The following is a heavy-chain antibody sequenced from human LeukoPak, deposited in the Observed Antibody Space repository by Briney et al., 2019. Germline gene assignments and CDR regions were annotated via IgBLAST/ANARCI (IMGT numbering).Heavy chain of an antibody. CDR1: GLTFSDYY. CDR3: ARGGFCSSTSCYTNGPIDF. Sequence: PGGSLRLSCAASGLTFSDYYMTWIRQAPGKGLEWVSYIDSSGSTRYYADSVKGRFTISRDNAESSLYLQMNSLRAEDTAVYYCARGGFCSSTSCYTNGPIDFWGQGTLVTVSS. V-gene: IGHV3-11*01. CDR2: IDSSGSTR. D-gene: IGHD2-2*02. J-gene: IGHJ4*02.